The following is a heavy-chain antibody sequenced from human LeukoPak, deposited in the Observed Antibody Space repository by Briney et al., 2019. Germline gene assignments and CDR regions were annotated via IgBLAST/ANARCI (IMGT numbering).Heavy chain of an antibody. D-gene: IGHD3-10*01. CDR2: MNPDRGNT. V-gene: IGHV1-8*01. CDR1: GYTFTSYD. Sequence: ASVKVSCKASGYTFTSYDINWVRQATGQGLEWMGWMNPDRGNTGYAQKFQGRVTMTRNTSISTAYMELSSLRSEDTAVYYCARGHRGVQGVIIYYYYMDVWGKGTTVTVSS. J-gene: IGHJ6*03. CDR3: ARGHRGVQGVIIYYYYMDV.